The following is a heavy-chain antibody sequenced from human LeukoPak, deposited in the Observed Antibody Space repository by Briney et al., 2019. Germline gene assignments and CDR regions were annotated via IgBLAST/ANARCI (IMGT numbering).Heavy chain of an antibody. CDR3: ARLSGAPVRHPIYHFDY. V-gene: IGHV4-38-2*01. Sequence: SETLSFTCAVSGYSISSGYYWGWIRQSPGKGLEWIGNIYHSGSTYKNPSLKSRVTISLDTSKNQFSLKLSSVTAADTAMYYCARLSGAPVRHPIYHFDYWGQGTLVAVSS. J-gene: IGHJ4*02. CDR1: GYSISSGYY. D-gene: IGHD2-2*02. CDR2: IYHSGST.